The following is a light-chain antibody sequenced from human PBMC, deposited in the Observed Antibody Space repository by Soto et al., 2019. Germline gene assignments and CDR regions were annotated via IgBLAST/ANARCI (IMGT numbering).Light chain of an antibody. J-gene: IGLJ1*01. CDR1: SSDVGGYNY. CDR2: EVI. V-gene: IGLV2-14*01. Sequence: HSPLTQPSSVCGSPGQSVTISCTGTSSDVGGYNYVSWYQQHPGKAPKLMIYEVINRPSGVSNRFSGSKSGNTASLTISGLQAEDAADYYCSSYTSIITLYVFGSGTKVTVL. CDR3: SSYTSIITLYV.